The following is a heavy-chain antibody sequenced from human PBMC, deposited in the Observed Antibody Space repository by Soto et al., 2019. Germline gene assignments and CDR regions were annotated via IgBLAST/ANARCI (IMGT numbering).Heavy chain of an antibody. CDR2: ITPFNGNA. Sequence: SVKVSCKASGYTFTYRYLHWVRQAPGQALEWMGWITPFNGNANYAQKFQDRVTITRDRSMSTAYMELSSLRSEDTAMYYCASPGDYGGNIHEDAFDIWGQGTMVTVSS. D-gene: IGHD4-17*01. V-gene: IGHV1-45*02. J-gene: IGHJ3*02. CDR3: ASPGDYGGNIHEDAFDI. CDR1: GYTFTYRY.